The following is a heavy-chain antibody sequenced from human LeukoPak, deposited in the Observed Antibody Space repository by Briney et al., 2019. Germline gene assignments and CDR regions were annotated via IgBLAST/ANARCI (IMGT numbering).Heavy chain of an antibody. J-gene: IGHJ3*02. V-gene: IGHV1-2*02. CDR3: ARDRGDYVRFAFDI. Sequence: GASVKVSCKASGYTFTGYYMHWVRQAPGQGLEWMGWINPDSGGTNYAQKFQGRVTMTRDTSISTAYMELSSLRSKDTAVYYCARDRGDYVRFAFDIWGQGTMVTVSS. CDR2: INPDSGGT. D-gene: IGHD4-17*01. CDR1: GYTFTGYY.